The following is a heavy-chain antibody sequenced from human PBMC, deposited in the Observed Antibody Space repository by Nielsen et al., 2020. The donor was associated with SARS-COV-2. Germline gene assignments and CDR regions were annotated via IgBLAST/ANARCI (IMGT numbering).Heavy chain of an antibody. J-gene: IGHJ4*02. V-gene: IGHV4-39*01. CDR3: AGDYDYVSGY. CDR1: GGSISSSSYY. Sequence: ESLKISCTVSGGSISSSSYYWGWIRQPPGKGLEWIGSIYYSGSTYYNPSLKSRVTISVDTSKNQFSLKLSSVTAADTAVYYCAGDYDYVSGYWGQGTLVTVSS. CDR2: IYYSGST. D-gene: IGHD3-16*01.